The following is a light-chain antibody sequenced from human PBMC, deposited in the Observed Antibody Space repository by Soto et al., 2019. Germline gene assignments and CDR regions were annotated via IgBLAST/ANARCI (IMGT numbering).Light chain of an antibody. CDR3: QQYGSSALT. CDR2: GTS. Sequence: EIVLTQSPGTLSLSPGERATLSCRASQSVSSSYLVWYQQRPGQPPRLLIYGTSNRAAGIPDRFTGTGSGTDFTLTIYRLEPEDSAVYSSQQYGSSALTAGGVTK. CDR1: QSVSSSY. V-gene: IGKV3-20*01. J-gene: IGKJ4*01.